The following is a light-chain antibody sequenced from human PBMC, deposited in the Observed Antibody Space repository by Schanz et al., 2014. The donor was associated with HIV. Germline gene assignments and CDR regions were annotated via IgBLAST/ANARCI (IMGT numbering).Light chain of an antibody. V-gene: IGLV1-36*01. J-gene: IGLJ3*02. Sequence: QSFLPPPPSVSEAPRQRVTISCSGSSSNIGNNAVNWYQQLPGKAPKLLIYYDDLLPSGVSDRFSGSKSGTSASLAISGLQSEDEADYYCATWDDSLNAWVFGGGTKLTVL. CDR2: YDD. CDR1: SSNIGNNA. CDR3: ATWDDSLNAWV.